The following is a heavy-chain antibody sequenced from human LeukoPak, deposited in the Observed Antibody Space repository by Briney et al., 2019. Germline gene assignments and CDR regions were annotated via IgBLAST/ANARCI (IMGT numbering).Heavy chain of an antibody. J-gene: IGHJ5*02. CDR3: ARQLRNWFDP. D-gene: IGHD5-12*01. V-gene: IGHV4-59*01. Sequence: SETLSLTCTVSGGSISGYYWSWNRQPPGKGLEWIGYTYYSGSTNYNPSLKSRVTISEDTSKNQFSLKLSSVTAADTAVYYCARQLRNWFDPWGQGTLVTVSS. CDR1: GGSISGYY. CDR2: TYYSGST.